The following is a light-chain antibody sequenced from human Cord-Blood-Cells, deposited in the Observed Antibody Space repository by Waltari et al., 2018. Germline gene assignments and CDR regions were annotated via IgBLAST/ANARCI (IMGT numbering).Light chain of an antibody. J-gene: IGLJ2*01. Sequence: QSALTQPASVSGSPGQSITISCTGTSSDVGSYNLVSWYQQHPGKAPKIMIYEGSKRPSGVSKRFSGSKSGNTASLTIAGLQAEDEADYYCCSYAGSVVFGGGTKLTVL. CDR3: CSYAGSVV. CDR2: EGS. CDR1: SSDVGSYNL. V-gene: IGLV2-23*01.